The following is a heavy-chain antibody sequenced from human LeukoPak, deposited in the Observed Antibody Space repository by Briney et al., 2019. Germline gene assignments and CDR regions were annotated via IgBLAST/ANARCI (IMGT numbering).Heavy chain of an antibody. J-gene: IGHJ5*02. CDR1: GGSFSGYY. V-gene: IGHV4-34*01. CDR3: ARINCSGSSCYSAQGANWFDP. CDR2: INHSGST. Sequence: SETLSLPCAVYGGSFSGYYWSWIRQPPGKGLEWIGEINHSGSTNYNPSLKSRVTISVDTSKNQFSLKLSSVTAADTALHYCARINCSGSSCYSAQGANWFDPWGQGTLVTVSS. D-gene: IGHD2-15*01.